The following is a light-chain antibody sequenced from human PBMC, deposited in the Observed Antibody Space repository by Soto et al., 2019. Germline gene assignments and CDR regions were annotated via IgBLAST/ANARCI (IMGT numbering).Light chain of an antibody. CDR1: QTVSNW. CDR2: KAS. V-gene: IGKV1-5*03. CDR3: QRYSAYWS. Sequence: DIQLTQSPSTLSASVGDRVTITCRASQTVSNWLAWFQQKPGKAPRLLIHKASSLGSGVPSRFSGSGSGTELPLTTSSLQPKDFATYFCQRYSAYWSFGKGTKVEIK. J-gene: IGKJ1*01.